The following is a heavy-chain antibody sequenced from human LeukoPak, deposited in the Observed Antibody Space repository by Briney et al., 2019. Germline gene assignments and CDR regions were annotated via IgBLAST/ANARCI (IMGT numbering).Heavy chain of an antibody. D-gene: IGHD6-13*01. J-gene: IGHJ4*02. CDR2: IYYSGST. CDR3: ARGISSSGLFDY. Sequence: SETLSLTCTVSGYSISSSSYYWGWIRQPPGKGLEWIGSIYYSGSTYYNPSLKSRVTISVDTSKNQFSLKLSSVTAADTAVYYCARGISSSGLFDYWGQGTLVTVSS. CDR1: GYSISSSSYY. V-gene: IGHV4-39*07.